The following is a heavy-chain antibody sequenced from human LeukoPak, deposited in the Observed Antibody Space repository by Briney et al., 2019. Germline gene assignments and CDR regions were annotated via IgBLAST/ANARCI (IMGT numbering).Heavy chain of an antibody. J-gene: IGHJ4*02. D-gene: IGHD3-10*01. V-gene: IGHV3-74*01. CDR1: GLTFSSYW. Sequence: GGSLRLSCAASGLTFSSYWMHWVRQAPGKGLVWVSRINSDGSSTSYADSVKGRFTISRDNAKNTLYLQMNSLRAEDTAVYYCARESSITMELWYFDYWGQGTLVTVSS. CDR3: ARESSITMELWYFDY. CDR2: INSDGSST.